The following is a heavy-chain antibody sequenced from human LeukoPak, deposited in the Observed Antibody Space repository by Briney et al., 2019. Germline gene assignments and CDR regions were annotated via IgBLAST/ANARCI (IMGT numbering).Heavy chain of an antibody. J-gene: IGHJ4*02. CDR1: GGTFSSYA. V-gene: IGHV1-69*13. CDR2: IIPIFGTA. Sequence: ASVKVSCKASGGTFSSYAISWVRQAPGQGLEWMGGIIPIFGTANYAQKFQGRVTITADESTSTAYMELSSLRSEDTAVYYRARDLRYCSSTSCYYYFDYWGQGTLVTVSS. CDR3: ARDLRYCSSTSCYYYFDY. D-gene: IGHD2-2*01.